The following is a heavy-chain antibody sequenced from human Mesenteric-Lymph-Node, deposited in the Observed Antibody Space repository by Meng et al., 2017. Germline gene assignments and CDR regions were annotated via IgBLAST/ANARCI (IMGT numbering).Heavy chain of an antibody. CDR3: AKELSYGTYYYGSAGY. CDR1: GFTFTSYW. D-gene: IGHD3-10*01. Sequence: GESLKISCAASGFTFTSYWMSWVRQAPGKGLEWVSAISGSGGSTYYADSVKGRFTISRDNSKNTLYLQMNSLRAEDTAVYYCAKELSYGTYYYGSAGYWGQGTLVTVSS. J-gene: IGHJ4*02. CDR2: ISGSGGST. V-gene: IGHV3-23*01.